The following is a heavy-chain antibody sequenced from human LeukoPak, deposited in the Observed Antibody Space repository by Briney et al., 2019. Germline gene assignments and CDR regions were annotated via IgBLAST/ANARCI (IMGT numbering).Heavy chain of an antibody. D-gene: IGHD6-19*01. Sequence: SETLSLTCTVSGGSIFSYYWNWIRQPPGKGLEWIGYIYYSGSTNYNASLKSRVTISVDTSKNQFSLKLSSVTAADTAVYYCAKGAGPPWFDPWGQGTLVTVSS. V-gene: IGHV4-59*13. J-gene: IGHJ5*02. CDR2: IYYSGST. CDR3: AKGAGPPWFDP. CDR1: GGSIFSYY.